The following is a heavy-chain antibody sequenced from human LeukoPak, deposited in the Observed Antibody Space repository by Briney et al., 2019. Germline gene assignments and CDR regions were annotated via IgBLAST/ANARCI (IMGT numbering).Heavy chain of an antibody. D-gene: IGHD3-16*02. V-gene: IGHV3-7*03. CDR3: AKSYDYIWGSYRFNWFDR. J-gene: IGHJ5*02. CDR2: IKKDGSEK. CDR1: GFTFSSYW. Sequence: GGSLRLSCAASGFTFSSYWMSWVRQAPGKGLEWVANIKKDGSEKYYVDSVKGRFTISRDNAKTSLYLQMNSLRAEDTAVYYCAKSYDYIWGSYRFNWFDRWGQGTLVTVSS.